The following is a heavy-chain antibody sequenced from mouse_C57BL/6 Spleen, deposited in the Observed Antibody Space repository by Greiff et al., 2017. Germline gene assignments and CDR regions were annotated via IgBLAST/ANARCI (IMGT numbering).Heavy chain of an antibody. V-gene: IGHV7-3*01. Sequence: EVQRVQPGGGLVQPGGSLSLSCAASGFTFTDYYMSWVRQPPGKALEWLGFIRNKANGYTNEYSASVKGQFTISRDNSQGFLYLQMNALRAEDSATYYCARDPYYYGSSYQEDYAMDYWGQGTSVTVSS. D-gene: IGHD1-1*01. CDR3: ARDPYYYGSSYQEDYAMDY. CDR2: IRNKANGYTN. CDR1: GFTFTDYY. J-gene: IGHJ4*01.